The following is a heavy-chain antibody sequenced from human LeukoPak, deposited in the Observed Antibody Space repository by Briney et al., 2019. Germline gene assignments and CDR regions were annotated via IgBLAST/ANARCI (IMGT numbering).Heavy chain of an antibody. CDR1: GFTFSIND. Sequence: GGSLRLSCAASGFTFSINDMSWVRQAPGRGLEWVSISSVRGGATYYADSVKGRFTISRDNSKNTLSLQMNSLRVDDTAVYYCARTFLSGDGKKVGYFDDWGQGTLVTVSS. V-gene: IGHV3-23*01. J-gene: IGHJ4*02. CDR2: SSVRGGAT. D-gene: IGHD5-24*01. CDR3: ARTFLSGDGKKVGYFDD.